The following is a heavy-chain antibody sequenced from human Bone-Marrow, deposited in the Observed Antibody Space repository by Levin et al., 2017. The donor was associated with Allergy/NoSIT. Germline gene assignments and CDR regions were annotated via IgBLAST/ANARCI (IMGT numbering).Heavy chain of an antibody. CDR2: IDPNSGAT. D-gene: IGHD3-10*01. CDR1: GYTFTALY. V-gene: IGHV1-2*02. CDR3: ARDNYGLFDF. Sequence: GESLKISCKPSGYTFTALYIHWVRQAPGQGLEWMGWIDPNSGATRFAQRFQGRVTMTRDTSISTVYMDLRGLTSDDTAVYYCARDNYGLFDFWGQGTLVTVSS. J-gene: IGHJ4*02.